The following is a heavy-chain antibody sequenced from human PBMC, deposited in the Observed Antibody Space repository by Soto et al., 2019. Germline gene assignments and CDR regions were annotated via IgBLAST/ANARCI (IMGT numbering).Heavy chain of an antibody. CDR3: AGYCGSTDCHPG. Sequence: HPGGSLRLSCAASGFTFSSYSMNWVRQAPGKGLEWVSFISTSGSTKYYADSVKGRFTISRDNAKNSLYLQMNSLRDEDTAVYYCAGYCGSTDCHPGWGQGTLVTVSS. CDR2: ISTSGSTK. CDR1: GFTFSSYS. J-gene: IGHJ4*02. D-gene: IGHD2-2*01. V-gene: IGHV3-48*02.